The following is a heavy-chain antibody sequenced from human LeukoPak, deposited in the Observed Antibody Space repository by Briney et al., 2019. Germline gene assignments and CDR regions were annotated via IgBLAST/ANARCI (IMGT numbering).Heavy chain of an antibody. Sequence: ASVKVSCKASGYTFTSYAMNWVRQAPGQGLEWMGWINTNTGNPTYAQGFTGRFVFSLDTSVSTAYLQISSLKAEDTAVYYCAGDFRSNYYGSGSYYGVDYWGQGTLVTVSS. J-gene: IGHJ4*02. CDR1: GYTFTSYA. CDR2: INTNTGNP. D-gene: IGHD3-10*01. CDR3: AGDFRSNYYGSGSYYGVDY. V-gene: IGHV7-4-1*02.